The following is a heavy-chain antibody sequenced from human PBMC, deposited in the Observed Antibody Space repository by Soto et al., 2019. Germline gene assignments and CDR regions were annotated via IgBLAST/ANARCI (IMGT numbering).Heavy chain of an antibody. Sequence: QVQLVESGGGVVQPGRSLRLSCAASGFTFSSYAMQWVRQAPGKGLEWVAVISYDGSNKYYADSVKGRFTISRDNSKNTLYLQMNSLRAEDTAVYYCARDHDYGDYGVEDYWGQGTLVTVSS. V-gene: IGHV3-30-3*01. CDR3: ARDHDYGDYGVEDY. CDR1: GFTFSSYA. J-gene: IGHJ4*02. CDR2: ISYDGSNK. D-gene: IGHD4-17*01.